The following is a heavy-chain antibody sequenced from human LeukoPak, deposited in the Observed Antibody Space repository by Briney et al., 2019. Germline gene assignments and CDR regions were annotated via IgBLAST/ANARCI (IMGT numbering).Heavy chain of an antibody. CDR1: GGTFSSYA. CDR2: IIPIFGTA. J-gene: IGHJ6*03. CDR3: ARERYCSSTSCYRPQQNYYYYYMDF. V-gene: IGHV1-69*13. Sequence: SVKVSCKASGGTFSSYAISWVRQAPGQGLEWMGGIIPIFGTANYAQKFQGRVTITADESTSTAYMELSSLRSEDTAVYYCARERYCSSTSCYRPQQNYYYYYMDFWGKGTTVTVSS. D-gene: IGHD2-2*01.